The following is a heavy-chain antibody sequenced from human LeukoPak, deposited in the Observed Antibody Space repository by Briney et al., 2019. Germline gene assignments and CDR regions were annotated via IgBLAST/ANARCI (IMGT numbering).Heavy chain of an antibody. J-gene: IGHJ4*02. D-gene: IGHD6-19*01. CDR2: ISGSGGST. V-gene: IGHV3-23*01. CDR3: ANMSYSSGWYYFDY. Sequence: PGGSLRLSCAASGFTFSSYAMSWVRQAPGKGLEWVSAISGSGGSTYYADSVKGRFTISRDNSKNTLYLQMNSLRAEDTAVYYCANMSYSSGWYYFDYWGQGTLVTVSS. CDR1: GFTFSSYA.